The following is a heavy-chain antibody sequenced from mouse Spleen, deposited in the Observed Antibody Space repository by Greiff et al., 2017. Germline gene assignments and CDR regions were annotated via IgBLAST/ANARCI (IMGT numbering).Heavy chain of an antibody. CDR1: GYTFTSYW. CDR3: AGLGRVDY. Sequence: VKLQQPGAELVKPGASVKMSCKASGYTFTSYWMHWVKQRPGQGLEWIGVIDPSDSYTSYNQKFKGKATLTVDTSSSTAYMQLSSLTSEDSAVYYCAGLGRVDYWGQGTTLTVSS. CDR2: IDPSDSYT. J-gene: IGHJ2*01. V-gene: IGHV1-59*01. D-gene: IGHD4-1*01.